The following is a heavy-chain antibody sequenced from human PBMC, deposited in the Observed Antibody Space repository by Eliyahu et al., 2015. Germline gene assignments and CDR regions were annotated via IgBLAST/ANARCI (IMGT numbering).Heavy chain of an antibody. V-gene: IGHV3-33*01. CDR1: GFSIGNYG. D-gene: IGHD2-15*01. J-gene: IGHJ3*02. Sequence: QVQLVESGGGVVQPGRSLRLSCAASGFSIGNYGINWVRQAPGKGLEWVALIRYDGNNEYYADSVKGRFTISRDSSKNTLFLQMNSLRAEDTAIYYCARDRGYCSGGSCYTDAFDIWGRGTLVTVSS. CDR3: ARDRGYCSGGSCYTDAFDI. CDR2: IRYDGNNE.